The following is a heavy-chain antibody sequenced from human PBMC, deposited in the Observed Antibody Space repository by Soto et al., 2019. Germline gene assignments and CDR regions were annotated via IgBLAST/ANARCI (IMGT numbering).Heavy chain of an antibody. CDR3: ARARFLEWLPAGNYYGMDV. D-gene: IGHD3-3*01. CDR2: IYYSGST. J-gene: IGHJ6*02. Sequence: SETLSLTCTVSGGSISSYYWSWIRQPPGKGLEWIGYIYYSGSTNYNPSLKSRVTISVDTSKNQFSLKLSSVTAADTAVYYCARARFLEWLPAGNYYGMDVWGQGTTVTVSS. V-gene: IGHV4-59*01. CDR1: GGSISSYY.